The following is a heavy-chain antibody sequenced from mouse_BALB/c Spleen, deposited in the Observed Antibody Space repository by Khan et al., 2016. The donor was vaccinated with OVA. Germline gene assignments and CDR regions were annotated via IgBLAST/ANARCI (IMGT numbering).Heavy chain of an antibody. CDR1: GYTFTAYD. CDR2: IYPGDGST. CDR3: AREGLRGVAMDY. V-gene: IGHV1S56*01. Sequence: QVQLQQSGPELVKPGALVKISCKASGYTFTAYDINWVSQRPGQGIEWIGWIYPGDGSTKYNENFKGKATMTADKSYNTASMQLSSLTSEKSAVYFCAREGLRGVAMDYWGQGTSVSVSS. J-gene: IGHJ4*01. D-gene: IGHD2-4*01.